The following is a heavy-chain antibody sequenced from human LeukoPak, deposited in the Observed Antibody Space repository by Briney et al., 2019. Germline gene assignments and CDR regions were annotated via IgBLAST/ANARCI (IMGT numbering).Heavy chain of an antibody. Sequence: PGGSLRLSCAASGFTFSSYGMHWVRQAPGKGLEWVAVISYDGSNKYYADSVKGQFTISRDNSKNTLYLQMNSLRAEDTAVYYCAKDSSGWYFDYWGQGTLVTVSS. V-gene: IGHV3-30*18. CDR1: GFTFSSYG. CDR2: ISYDGSNK. J-gene: IGHJ4*02. D-gene: IGHD6-19*01. CDR3: AKDSSGWYFDY.